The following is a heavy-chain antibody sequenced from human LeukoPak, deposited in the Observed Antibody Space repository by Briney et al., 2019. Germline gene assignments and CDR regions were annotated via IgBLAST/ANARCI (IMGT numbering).Heavy chain of an antibody. V-gene: IGHV1-18*01. D-gene: IGHD3-22*01. Sequence: ASVKVSCKASGYTFTSYGSSWVRQAPGQGLEWMGWISGYNGNTKNAQKLQGRVTMTTDTSTSTAYMELRSLRYDDTAVYYCARGRITMIVVVLDIWGQGTMVTVSS. CDR3: ARGRITMIVVVLDI. J-gene: IGHJ3*02. CDR1: GYTFTSYG. CDR2: ISGYNGNT.